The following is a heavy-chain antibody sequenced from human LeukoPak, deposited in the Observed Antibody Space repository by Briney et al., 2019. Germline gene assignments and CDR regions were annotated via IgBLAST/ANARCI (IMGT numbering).Heavy chain of an antibody. D-gene: IGHD3-10*01. V-gene: IGHV1-46*01. J-gene: IGHJ6*03. Sequence: GASVKVSCKASGYTFTSYYMHWVRQAPGQGLEWMGIINPSGDIISYAQKFQGRVTMTRDTSTSTVYMELSSLRSEDTAVYYCATNPEIGGSEFYYYMDVWGKGTTVTISS. CDR2: INPSGDII. CDR3: ATNPEIGGSEFYYYMDV. CDR1: GYTFTSYY.